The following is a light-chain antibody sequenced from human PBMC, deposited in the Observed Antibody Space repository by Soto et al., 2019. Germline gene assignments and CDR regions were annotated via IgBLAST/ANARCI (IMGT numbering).Light chain of an antibody. CDR2: DTS. Sequence: EDMFTQSAPAVSLSPGERATLSCRASHSVGSFLAWYQQKPGQAPRLLIYDTSIRATGIPARFSGSGSGTDFTLTISSLEPEDFAVYYCQQRNSWPPTLTFGQGTRAAIK. CDR1: HSVGSF. CDR3: QQRNSWPPTLT. J-gene: IGKJ5*01. V-gene: IGKV3-11*01.